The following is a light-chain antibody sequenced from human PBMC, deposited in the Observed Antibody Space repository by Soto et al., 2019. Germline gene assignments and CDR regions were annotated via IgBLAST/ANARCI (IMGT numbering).Light chain of an antibody. J-gene: IGLJ1*01. V-gene: IGLV2-14*01. CDR3: NSHTSSNTRV. CDR1: SSHVGGYNH. Sequence: QSALTQPAPVSGSPGQSITISCTGTSSHVGGYNHVSWYQHHPGKAPKLMIYEVSNRPSGVSNRFSGSKSGNTASLTISGLQADDEADYYCNSHTSSNTRVFGTGTKVTVL. CDR2: EVS.